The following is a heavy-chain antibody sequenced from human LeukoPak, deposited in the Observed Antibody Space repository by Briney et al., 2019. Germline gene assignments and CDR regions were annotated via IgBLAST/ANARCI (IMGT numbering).Heavy chain of an antibody. CDR3: ARFSPAAGVDY. CDR1: GFTFSSYA. V-gene: IGHV3-30-3*01. J-gene: IGHJ4*02. D-gene: IGHD6-13*01. CDR2: ISYDGSNK. Sequence: GGSLRLSCAASGFTFSSYAMHWVRQAPGKGLEWVAVISYDGSNKYYADSVKGRFTISRDNSKNTLYLQMNSLRAEDTAVYYCARFSPAAGVDYWGQGILVTVSS.